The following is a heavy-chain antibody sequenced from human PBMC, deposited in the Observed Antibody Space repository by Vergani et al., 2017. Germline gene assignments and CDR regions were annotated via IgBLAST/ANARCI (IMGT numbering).Heavy chain of an antibody. CDR2: IIPILGIA. CDR1: GGTFSSYT. D-gene: IGHD6-13*01. CDR3: ATTGYSSSWYDSAFDI. V-gene: IGHV1-69*02. J-gene: IGHJ3*02. Sequence: QVQLVQSGAEVKKPGSSVKVSCKVSGGTFSSYTISWVRQAPGQGLEWMGRIIPILGIANYAQKFQGRVTITADKSTSTAYMELSSLRSEDTAVYYCATTGYSSSWYDSAFDIWGQGTMVTVSS.